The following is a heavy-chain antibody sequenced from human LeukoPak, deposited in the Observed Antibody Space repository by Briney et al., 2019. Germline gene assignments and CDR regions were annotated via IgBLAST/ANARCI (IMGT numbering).Heavy chain of an antibody. J-gene: IGHJ4*02. D-gene: IGHD3-10*01. V-gene: IGHV3-30*02. Sequence: PGGSLRLSCAASGFTFSSYGMHWVRQAPGKGLEWVAFIRYDGSNKYYADSVKGWFTTSRDNSKNTLYLQMNSLRSEDTAVYYCARVDSGLLLWFGELFQLGLNDYWGQGTLVTVSS. CDR1: GFTFSSYG. CDR2: IRYDGSNK. CDR3: ARVDSGLLLWFGELFQLGLNDY.